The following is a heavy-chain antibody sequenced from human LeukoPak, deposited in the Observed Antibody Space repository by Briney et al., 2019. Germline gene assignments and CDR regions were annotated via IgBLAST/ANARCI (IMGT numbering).Heavy chain of an antibody. CDR1: GFTVSSNY. CDR2: IYSGGST. V-gene: IGHV3-66*02. CDR3: ARGLYYGSGSYSEN. Sequence: GGSLRLSCAASGFTVSSNYMSWVRQAPGKGLEWVSVIYSGGSTYYAASVKGRFTISRDNSKNTLYLQMNSLRAEDTAVYYCARGLYYGSGSYSENWGQGTLVTVSS. J-gene: IGHJ4*02. D-gene: IGHD3-10*01.